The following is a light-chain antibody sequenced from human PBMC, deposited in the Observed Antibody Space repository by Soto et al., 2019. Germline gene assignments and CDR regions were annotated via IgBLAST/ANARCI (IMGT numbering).Light chain of an antibody. J-gene: IGLJ1*01. CDR2: DVS. CDR3: SSYTRSSTLEV. Sequence: QSALTQPASVSGSPGQSITISCTGTSSDVGGYNYVSWYRQHPGKAPKLMIYDVSNRPSGVSNRFSGSKSGNTASLTISGLQAEDEADYYCSSYTRSSTLEVFGTGTKVTVL. CDR1: SSDVGGYNY. V-gene: IGLV2-14*01.